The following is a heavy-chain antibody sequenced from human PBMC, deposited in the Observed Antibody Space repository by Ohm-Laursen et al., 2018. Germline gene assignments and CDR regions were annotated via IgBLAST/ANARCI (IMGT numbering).Heavy chain of an antibody. D-gene: IGHD3-3*01. Sequence: SDTLSLTCAVYGGSFSGYYWSWIRQPPGKGLEWIGEINHSGSTNYNPSLKSRVTISVDTSKNQFSLKLSSVTAADTAVYYCARQPPYEAQFDYWGQGTLVTVSS. J-gene: IGHJ4*02. CDR2: INHSGST. CDR3: ARQPPYEAQFDY. CDR1: GGSFSGYY. V-gene: IGHV4-34*01.